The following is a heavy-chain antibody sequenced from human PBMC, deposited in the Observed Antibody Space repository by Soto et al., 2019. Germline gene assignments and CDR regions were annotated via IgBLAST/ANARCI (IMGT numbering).Heavy chain of an antibody. CDR1: GYTFTSYA. V-gene: IGHV1-3*01. D-gene: IGHD2-2*02. CDR2: INAGNGNT. J-gene: IGHJ5*02. Sequence: ASVKVSCKASGYTFTSYAMHWVRQAPGQRLEWMGWINAGNGNTKYSQKFQGRVTITRDTSASTAYMELSSLRSEDTAVYYCARERCCSSTSCYIATVTTGCWFDPWGQGTLVTVSS. CDR3: ARERCCSSTSCYIATVTTGCWFDP.